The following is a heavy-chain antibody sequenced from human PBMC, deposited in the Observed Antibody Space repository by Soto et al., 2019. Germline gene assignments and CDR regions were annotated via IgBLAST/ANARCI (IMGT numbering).Heavy chain of an antibody. V-gene: IGHV1-58*01. D-gene: IGHD3-10*01. J-gene: IGHJ5*02. Sequence: ASVKVSCKASGFTFTSSAVQWVRQARGQRLEWIGWIVVGSGNTNYAQKFQERVTITRDMSTSTAYMELSSLRSEDTAVYYCAADGGYYYGSGSYYTPTYNWFDPWGQGTLVTVSS. CDR1: GFTFTSSA. CDR2: IVVGSGNT. CDR3: AADGGYYYGSGSYYTPTYNWFDP.